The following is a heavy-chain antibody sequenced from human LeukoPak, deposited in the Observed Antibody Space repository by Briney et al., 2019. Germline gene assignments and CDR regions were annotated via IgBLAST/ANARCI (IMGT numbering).Heavy chain of an antibody. Sequence: ASVKVSCKASGYTFSGYYMHWVRQAPGQGLEWMGWIDPNSGGTNYAQKFQGRVTMTRDTSISTAYMELSRLRSDDTAVYYCARDLSSGWYNPWGQGTLVTVSS. CDR3: ARDLSSGWYNP. CDR2: IDPNSGGT. D-gene: IGHD6-19*01. J-gene: IGHJ5*02. CDR1: GYTFSGYY. V-gene: IGHV1-2*02.